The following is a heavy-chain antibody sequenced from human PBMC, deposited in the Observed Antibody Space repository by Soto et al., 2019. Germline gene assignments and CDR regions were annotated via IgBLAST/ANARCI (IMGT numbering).Heavy chain of an antibody. V-gene: IGHV1-69*02. CDR3: ARGFGECWFDP. Sequence: GASVKVSCKTPGGSFNTYTLSWVRQAPGQGLEWMGRIIPVLGIPDYAQKFQGRVTMTRDTSTSTVYMELSSLRSEDTAVYYCARGFGECWFDPWGQGTLVTVSS. D-gene: IGHD3-10*01. CDR1: GGSFNTYT. CDR2: IIPVLGIP. J-gene: IGHJ5*02.